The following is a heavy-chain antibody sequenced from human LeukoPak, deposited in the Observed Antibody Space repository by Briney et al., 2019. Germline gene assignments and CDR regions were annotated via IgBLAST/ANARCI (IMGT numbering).Heavy chain of an antibody. V-gene: IGHV1-2*02. J-gene: IGHJ4*02. D-gene: IGHD3-22*01. CDR3: ARDGYYYDSSGYYYD. CDR2: INPNSGGT. CDR1: GYTFTGYY. Sequence: ASVKVSCKASGYTFTGYYMHWVRQAPGQGLEWMGWINPNSGGTNYAQKFQGRVTMTGDTSISTAYMELSRLRSDDTAVYYCARDGYYYDSSGYYYDWGQGTLVTVSS.